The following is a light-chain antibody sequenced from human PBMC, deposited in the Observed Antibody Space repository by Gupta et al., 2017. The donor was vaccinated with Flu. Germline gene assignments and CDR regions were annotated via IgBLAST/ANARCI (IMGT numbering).Light chain of an antibody. Sequence: EIVLTQSPATLSLSPGERATLSCRASQSVSSYLAWYQQKPGQAPRLLIYDASNRDTGIPARFSGSGFGKDLTLTISSREQEDFAGYYCQQRSNWPQWTFGQGTXVEIK. CDR1: QSVSSY. J-gene: IGKJ1*01. V-gene: IGKV3-11*01. CDR3: QQRSNWPQWT. CDR2: DAS.